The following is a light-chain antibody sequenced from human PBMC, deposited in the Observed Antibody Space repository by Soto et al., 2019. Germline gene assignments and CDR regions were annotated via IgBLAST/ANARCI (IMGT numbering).Light chain of an antibody. CDR2: KDS. CDR3: YSETDNNGV. Sequence: SYELTQPSSVSVSPGQTARITCSGDVLAKKYARWFQQKPGQAPVLVIYKDSERPSGIPERFSGSSSGTTVTLSISGAQVEDEADYYCYSETDNNGVFGGGTKLPVL. CDR1: VLAKKY. J-gene: IGLJ2*01. V-gene: IGLV3-27*01.